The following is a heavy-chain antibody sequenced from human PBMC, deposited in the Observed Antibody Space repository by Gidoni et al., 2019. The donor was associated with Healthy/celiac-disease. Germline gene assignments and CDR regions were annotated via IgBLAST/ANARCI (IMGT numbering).Heavy chain of an antibody. V-gene: IGHV3-23*01. CDR1: GCTFSSYA. CDR2: ISGSGGST. Sequence: EVQLLESGGGLVQPGGSRRLSCAASGCTFSSYAMSWVRQAQGKGLDGVSAISGSGGSTYYADSVKGRFTISRDNSKNTLYLQMNSLRAEDTAVYYCAKDLYCSSTSCIGRVDYWGQGTLVTVSS. CDR3: AKDLYCSSTSCIGRVDY. J-gene: IGHJ4*02. D-gene: IGHD2-2*01.